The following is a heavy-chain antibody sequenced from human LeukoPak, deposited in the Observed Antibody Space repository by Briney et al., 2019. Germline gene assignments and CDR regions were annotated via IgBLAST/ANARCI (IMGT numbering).Heavy chain of an antibody. J-gene: IGHJ4*02. CDR1: GFTFSNYA. V-gene: IGHV3-23*01. D-gene: IGHD3-22*01. CDR2: ISGSGGST. CDR3: AKVLSDSSGYYYYFDY. Sequence: GSLRLSCAASGFTFSNYAMNWVRQAPGKGLEWVSAISGSGGSTYYADSVKGRFTISRDNSKNTLYLQMNSLRAEDTAVYYCAKVLSDSSGYYYYFDYWGQGTLVTVSS.